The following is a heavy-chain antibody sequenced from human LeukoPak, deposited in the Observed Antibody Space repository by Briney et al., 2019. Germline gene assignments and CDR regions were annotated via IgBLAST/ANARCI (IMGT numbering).Heavy chain of an antibody. CDR3: ARVAVGGTHALDI. Sequence: SETLSLTCSVSGGSVSSSSYYWGCIRQPPGKELEWIGSIYYSGSTYYNPSLKSRVTISVDTSKNQFSLKLSSVTAADTAVYYCARVAVGGTHALDIWGQGTMVTVSS. D-gene: IGHD1-26*01. CDR1: GGSVSSSSYY. CDR2: IYYSGST. J-gene: IGHJ3*02. V-gene: IGHV4-39*01.